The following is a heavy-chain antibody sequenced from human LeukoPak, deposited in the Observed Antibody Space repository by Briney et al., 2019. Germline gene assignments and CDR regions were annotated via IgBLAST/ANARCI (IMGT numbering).Heavy chain of an antibody. CDR2: ISYDGSNK. CDR3: AKDMGYYGSGPGDY. Sequence: PGRSLRLSCAASGFTFSSYGMRWVRQAPGKGLEWVAVISYDGSNKYYADSVKGRFTISRDNSKNTLYLQMNSLRAEDTAVYYCAKDMGYYGSGPGDYWGQGTLVTVSS. CDR1: GFTFSSYG. J-gene: IGHJ4*02. D-gene: IGHD3-10*01. V-gene: IGHV3-30*18.